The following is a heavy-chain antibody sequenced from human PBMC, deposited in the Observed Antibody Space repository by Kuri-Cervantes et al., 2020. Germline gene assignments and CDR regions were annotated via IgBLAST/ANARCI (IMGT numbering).Heavy chain of an antibody. D-gene: IGHD3-22*01. Sequence: GESLKISCAASGFTFSSYGMHWVRRAPGKGLEWVAVISYDGSNKYYADSVRGRFTISRDNSKNTLYLQMNSLRAEDTAVYYCAKDVGYYDSSGYYSWGYFQHWGQGTLVTVSS. CDR2: ISYDGSNK. V-gene: IGHV3-30*18. J-gene: IGHJ1*01. CDR1: GFTFSSYG. CDR3: AKDVGYYDSSGYYSWGYFQH.